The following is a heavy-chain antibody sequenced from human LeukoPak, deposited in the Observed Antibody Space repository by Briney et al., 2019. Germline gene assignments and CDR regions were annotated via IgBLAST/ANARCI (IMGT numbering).Heavy chain of an antibody. Sequence: SETLSLTCTVSGGSISSSSYYWGWIRQPPGKGLEWIGSIYYSGSTYYNPSLKSRVTISVDTSKNQFSLKLSSVTAADTAVYYCASYYDSSGYYWAGDYGMDVWGQGTTVTASS. CDR3: ASYYDSSGYYWAGDYGMDV. D-gene: IGHD3-22*01. J-gene: IGHJ6*02. CDR2: IYYSGST. V-gene: IGHV4-39*01. CDR1: GGSISSSSYY.